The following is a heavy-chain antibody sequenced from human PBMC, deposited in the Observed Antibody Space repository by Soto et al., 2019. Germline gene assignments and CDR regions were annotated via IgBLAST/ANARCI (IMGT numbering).Heavy chain of an antibody. CDR1: GGSFSGYY. Sequence: ETLSLTCAVYGGSFSGYYWSWIRQPPGKGLEWIGEINHSGSTNYNPSLKSRVTISVDTSKNQFSLKLSSVTAADTAVYYCASGLAAALYYFDYWGQGTLVTVSS. V-gene: IGHV4-34*01. J-gene: IGHJ4*02. CDR3: ASGLAAALYYFDY. CDR2: INHSGST. D-gene: IGHD6-13*01.